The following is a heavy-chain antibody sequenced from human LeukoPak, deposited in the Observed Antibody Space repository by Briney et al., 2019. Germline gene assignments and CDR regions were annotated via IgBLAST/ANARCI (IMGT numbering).Heavy chain of an antibody. CDR1: GFTFSSCS. CDR2: ISSSSSYI. V-gene: IGHV3-21*01. J-gene: IGHJ4*02. CDR3: ARDRSGSYNGIIDY. D-gene: IGHD1-26*01. Sequence: PGGSLRLSCAASGFTFSSCSMNWVRQAPGKGLEWVSSISSSSSYIYYADSVKGRFTISRDNAKNSLYLQMNSLRAEDTAVYYCARDRSGSYNGIIDYWGQGTLVTVSS.